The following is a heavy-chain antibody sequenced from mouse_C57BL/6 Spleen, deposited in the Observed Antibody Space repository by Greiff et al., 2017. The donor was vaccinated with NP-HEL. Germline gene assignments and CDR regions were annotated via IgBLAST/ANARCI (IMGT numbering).Heavy chain of an antibody. CDR1: GFTFSDYG. CDR3: ERHQRSYGFAY. J-gene: IGHJ3*01. V-gene: IGHV5-15*01. Sequence: EVMLVESGGGLVQPGGSLKLSCAASGFTFSDYGMAWVRQAPRKGPEWVAFISNLAYSIYYADTVTGRFTISRENAKNTLYLEMSSLRSEDTDMYYCERHQRSYGFAYWGQGTLVTVSA. CDR2: ISNLAYSI. D-gene: IGHD1-1*01.